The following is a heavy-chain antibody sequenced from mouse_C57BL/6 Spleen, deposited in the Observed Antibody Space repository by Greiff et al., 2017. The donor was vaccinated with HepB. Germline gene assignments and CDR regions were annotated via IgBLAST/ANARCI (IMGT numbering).Heavy chain of an antibody. CDR2: IYPGDGDT. D-gene: IGHD2-12*01. J-gene: IGHJ2*01. CDR1: GYSFSSSW. V-gene: IGHV1-82*01. CDR3: ARNDYCFDY. Sequence: VQLQQSGPELVKPGASVKISCKASGYSFSSSWMNWVKQRPGKGLEWIGRIYPGDGDTNYNGKFKGKATLTADKSSSTAYMQLSSLTSEDSAVYFCARNDYCFDYWGQGTTLTVSS.